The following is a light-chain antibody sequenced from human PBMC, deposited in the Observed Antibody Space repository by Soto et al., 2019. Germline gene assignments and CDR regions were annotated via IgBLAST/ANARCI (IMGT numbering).Light chain of an antibody. V-gene: IGKV1-39*01. CDR1: QGISSY. Sequence: DIQMTQSPSSLSASVGDRVTITCRASQGISSYLNWYQQKLGKAPKVLIYAASNLQSGVPSRFSGSGSGTDFTLTISSLQPEDFATYYCQQSYSTPTWTFGQGAKVDIK. CDR2: AAS. J-gene: IGKJ1*01. CDR3: QQSYSTPTWT.